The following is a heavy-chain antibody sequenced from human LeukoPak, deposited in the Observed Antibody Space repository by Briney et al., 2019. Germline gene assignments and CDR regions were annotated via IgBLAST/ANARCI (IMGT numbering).Heavy chain of an antibody. V-gene: IGHV5-10-1*01. CDR3: AIKYYYYYGMDV. J-gene: IGHJ6*02. CDR2: IDPSDSYT. CDR1: GYSFTSYW. Sequence: AGASLKISCKGSGYSFTSYWIGWVRQMPGKGLEWMGRIDPSDSYTNYSPSFQGHVTISADKSISTAYLQWSSLKASDTAMYYCAIKYYYYYGMDVWGQGTTVTVSS.